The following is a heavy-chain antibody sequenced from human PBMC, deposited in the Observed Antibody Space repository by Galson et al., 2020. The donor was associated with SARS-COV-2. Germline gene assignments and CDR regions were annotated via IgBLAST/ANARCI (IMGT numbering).Heavy chain of an antibody. CDR3: TRDSPYSGSSGVFDF. J-gene: IGHJ4*02. D-gene: IGHD1-26*01. Sequence: GGSLRLSCAASGFTFSTYWMHWVRQAPGKGLVWVSRINGDGSITNYADSVKGRFTIFRDNAKNTVYLQMNSLSAEDTAVYYCTRDSPYSGSSGVFDFWGQGTLLTISS. V-gene: IGHV3-74*01. CDR1: GFTFSTYW. CDR2: INGDGSIT.